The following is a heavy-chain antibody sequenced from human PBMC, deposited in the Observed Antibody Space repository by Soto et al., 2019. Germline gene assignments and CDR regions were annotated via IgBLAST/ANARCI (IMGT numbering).Heavy chain of an antibody. CDR2: IYYSGST. J-gene: IGHJ4*02. V-gene: IGHV4-31*03. D-gene: IGHD1-26*01. CDR1: GGSISSGGYY. CDR3: ARAYVQWELLPYYCDY. Sequence: QVQLQEAGPGLVKPSQTLSLTCPVSGGSISSGGYYWSWIRQHPGKGLEWIGYIYYSGSTYYNPSLKSRGTISVDTSKNQFSLKLSSVTAADTAVDYCARAYVQWELLPYYCDYWGQGTLVAVSS.